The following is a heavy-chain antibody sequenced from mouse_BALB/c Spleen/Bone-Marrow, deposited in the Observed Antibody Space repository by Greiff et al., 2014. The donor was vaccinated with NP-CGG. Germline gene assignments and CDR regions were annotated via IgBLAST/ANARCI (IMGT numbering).Heavy chain of an antibody. CDR3: ANIYYGDYGWFSY. V-gene: IGHV1-69*01. CDR1: GYTFTDYW. CDR2: IDTSYTYT. D-gene: IGHD2-13*01. Sequence: VQLQQSGAELVMPGASVKMSCKASGYTFTDYWIHWVKQRPGQGLEWIGAIDTSYTYTTYNQKFKGKATLTVDASSSTAYIQLSSLTSEDSAVYYYANIYYGDYGWFSYWGQGTLVTVSA. J-gene: IGHJ3*01.